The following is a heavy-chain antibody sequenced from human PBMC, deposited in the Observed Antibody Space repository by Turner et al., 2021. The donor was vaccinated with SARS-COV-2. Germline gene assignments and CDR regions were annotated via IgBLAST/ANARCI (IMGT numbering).Heavy chain of an antibody. J-gene: IGHJ5*02. D-gene: IGHD3-10*01. CDR2: IDPSDSNT. V-gene: IGHV5-10-1*03. CDR3: ARQFKAMVRGAPLLSWFDP. CDR1: GYSFTSYW. Sequence: EVQLVQSGAEVKKLGESLRISCKGSGYSFTSYWISWVRQMPGKGLEWMGRIDPSDSNTNYSPSFQGHVTISADKSISTAYLQWSSVKASDTAMYYCARQFKAMVRGAPLLSWFDPWGQGTLVTVSS.